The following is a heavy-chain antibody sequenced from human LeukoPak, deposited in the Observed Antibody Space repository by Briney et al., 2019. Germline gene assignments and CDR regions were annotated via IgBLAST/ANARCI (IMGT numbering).Heavy chain of an antibody. CDR2: ISAYNGNP. Sequence: ASVKVSCKASGYTFTSYGISWVRQAPGQGLEGMGWISAYNGNPNYAQKLQGRVTMTTDTSTSTAYMELRSLRSDDTAVYYCARVGGDILTGSYFDYWGQGPLVTVSS. CDR1: GYTFTSYG. J-gene: IGHJ4*02. V-gene: IGHV1-18*04. D-gene: IGHD3-9*01. CDR3: ARVGGDILTGSYFDY.